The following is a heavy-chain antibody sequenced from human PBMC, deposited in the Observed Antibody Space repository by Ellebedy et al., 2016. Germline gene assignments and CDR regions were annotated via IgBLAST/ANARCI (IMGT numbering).Heavy chain of an antibody. J-gene: IGHJ4*02. Sequence: ASVKVSCKASGYTFTAYYMHWVRQAPGQGLEWMGWINPNSSATKYAQKFQGRVSMTRDTSISTAYMELTRLRSDDTAMYYCVRYGLSGTFDSWGPGILVTVSS. CDR2: INPNSSAT. D-gene: IGHD1-26*01. V-gene: IGHV1-2*02. CDR1: GYTFTAYY. CDR3: VRYGLSGTFDS.